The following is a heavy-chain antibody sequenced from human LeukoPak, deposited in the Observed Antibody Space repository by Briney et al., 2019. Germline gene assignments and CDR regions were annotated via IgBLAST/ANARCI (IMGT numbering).Heavy chain of an antibody. V-gene: IGHV4-4*02. Sequence: SETLSLTCTVSGDSISSSNWWNWVRQPPGKGLEWIGEISHSGTTLYNPSLRSRVTISIDKSKNQFSLNLNSVTAADTAVYYCARDSANGNNWYFDYWGQGTLVTVSS. J-gene: IGHJ4*02. CDR1: GDSISSSNW. D-gene: IGHD5-24*01. CDR3: ARDSANGNNWYFDY. CDR2: ISHSGTT.